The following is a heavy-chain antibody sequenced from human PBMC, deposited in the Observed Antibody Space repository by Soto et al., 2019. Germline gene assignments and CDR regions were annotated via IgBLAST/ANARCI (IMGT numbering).Heavy chain of an antibody. CDR1: GFTFSSYA. CDR2: ISGSGGST. D-gene: IGHD3-10*01. V-gene: IGHV3-23*01. Sequence: GGSLRLSCAASGFTFSSYAMSWVRQAPGKGLEWVSAISGSGGSTYYADSVKGRFTISRVNSKNTLYLQMNSLRAEDTAVYYCARARFSGSYYNRYYYYGMDVWGQGTTVTVSS. CDR3: ARARFSGSYYNRYYYYGMDV. J-gene: IGHJ6*02.